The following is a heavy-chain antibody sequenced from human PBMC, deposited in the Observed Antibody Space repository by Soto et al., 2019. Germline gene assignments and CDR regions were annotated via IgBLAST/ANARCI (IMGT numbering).Heavy chain of an antibody. CDR2: ISAGGGNT. V-gene: IGHV3-23*01. CDR1: GFSFSTYA. CDR3: AKHAEYQLVSWFYP. Sequence: EVQLLESGGGLVQPGGSLRLSCAVSGFSFSTYAMSWVRQAPGKGLEWVSGISAGGGNTYYADSVRGRFTISRDNSKDTLYLKITSLRAEDTAFYYCAKHAEYQLVSWFYPWGQGTLVTVSS. J-gene: IGHJ5*02. D-gene: IGHD2-2*01.